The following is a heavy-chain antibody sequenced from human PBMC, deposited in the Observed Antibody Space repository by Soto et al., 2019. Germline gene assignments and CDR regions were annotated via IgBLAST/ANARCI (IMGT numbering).Heavy chain of an antibody. D-gene: IGHD2-15*01. CDR1: GFTFSSYG. J-gene: IGHJ1*01. Sequence: GGSLRLSCAASGFTFSSYGMHWVRQAPGKGLEWVAVISYDGSNKYYADSVKGRFTISRDNSKNTLYLQMNSLRAEDTAVYYCAKDLYCSGGSCYSPEYFPHWGQGTLVTVSS. CDR3: AKDLYCSGGSCYSPEYFPH. CDR2: ISYDGSNK. V-gene: IGHV3-30*18.